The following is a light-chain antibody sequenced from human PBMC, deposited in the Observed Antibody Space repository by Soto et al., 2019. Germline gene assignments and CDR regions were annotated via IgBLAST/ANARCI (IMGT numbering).Light chain of an antibody. V-gene: IGKV3-11*01. CDR1: QNIGTY. CDR3: QQRSGWPRT. Sequence: EIVLTQSPATLSLSAGERATLSCRASQNIGTYLDWYQQKPGQSPRLLIFDASSRATGTPARFSGSGSGTDFTLTISSLEPEDFAVYYCQQRSGWPRTFGQGTKVDIK. J-gene: IGKJ1*01. CDR2: DAS.